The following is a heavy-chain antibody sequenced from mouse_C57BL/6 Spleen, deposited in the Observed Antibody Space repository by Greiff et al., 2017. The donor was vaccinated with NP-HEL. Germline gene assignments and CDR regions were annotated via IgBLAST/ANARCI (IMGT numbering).Heavy chain of an antibody. CDR2: IDPETGGT. V-gene: IGHV1-15*01. Sequence: VQLQQSGAELVRPGASVTLSCKASGYTFTDYEMHWVKQTPVHGLEWIGAIDPETGGTAYNQKFKGKAILTADKSSSTAYMELRSLTSEDSAVYYGTRWPYYYGSSHFDYWGQGTTLTVSS. D-gene: IGHD1-1*01. CDR3: TRWPYYYGSSHFDY. J-gene: IGHJ2*01. CDR1: GYTFTDYE.